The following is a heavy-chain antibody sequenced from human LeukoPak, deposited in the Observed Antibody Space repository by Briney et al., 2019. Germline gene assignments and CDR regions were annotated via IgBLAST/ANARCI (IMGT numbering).Heavy chain of an antibody. Sequence: PGGSLRLSCAASGFTFSSYAMSWVRQAPGKGREWVSAISGSGGSTYYADSVKGRFTISRDNSKNTLYLQMNSLRAEDTAVYYCAKDLASDYGDMGAFDIWGQGTMVTVSS. V-gene: IGHV3-23*01. CDR1: GFTFSSYA. CDR2: ISGSGGST. J-gene: IGHJ3*02. CDR3: AKDLASDYGDMGAFDI. D-gene: IGHD4-17*01.